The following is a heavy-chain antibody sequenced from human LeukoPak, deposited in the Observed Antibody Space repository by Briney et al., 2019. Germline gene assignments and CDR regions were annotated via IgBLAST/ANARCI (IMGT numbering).Heavy chain of an antibody. J-gene: IGHJ4*02. V-gene: IGHV3-48*03. CDR3: RTVCSGGSCYGTPADFYY. Sequence: GGSLRLSCAASGFTFSSYEMNWVRQAPGKGLEWVSYISSGGSTKYYADSVKGRFTISRDNAKNSLYLQMNSLRAEDTAVYYCRTVCSGGSCYGTPADFYYWGQGTLVTVSS. CDR2: ISSGGSTK. CDR1: GFTFSSYE. D-gene: IGHD2-15*01.